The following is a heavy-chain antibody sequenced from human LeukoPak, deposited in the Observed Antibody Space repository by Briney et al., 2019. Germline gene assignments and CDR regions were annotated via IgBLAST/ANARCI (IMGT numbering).Heavy chain of an antibody. CDR1: GGSFSGYY. D-gene: IGHD3-22*01. V-gene: IGHV4-34*01. CDR3: ARLGSSGYYY. Sequence: SETLSLTCAVYGGSFSGYYWSWIRQPPGKGLEWIGEINHSGSTNYNPSLKSRVTISVDTSKNQFSLKLSSVTAADTAAYYCARLGSSGYYYWGQGTLVTVST. CDR2: INHSGST. J-gene: IGHJ4*02.